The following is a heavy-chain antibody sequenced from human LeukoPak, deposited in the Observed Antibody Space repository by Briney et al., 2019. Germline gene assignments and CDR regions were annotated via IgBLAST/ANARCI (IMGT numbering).Heavy chain of an antibody. CDR2: INPNSGGT. V-gene: IGHV1-2*02. D-gene: IGHD1-14*01. CDR1: GYTFTGYY. CDR3: ARPGNYYYYGMDV. J-gene: IGHJ6*02. Sequence: ASVKVSCKASGYTFTGYYMHWVRQAPGQGLEWMGWINPNSGGTNYAQKFQGRVTMTRDTSISTAYMELSRLRSDDTAVYYCARPGNYYYYGMDVWGQGTAVTVSS.